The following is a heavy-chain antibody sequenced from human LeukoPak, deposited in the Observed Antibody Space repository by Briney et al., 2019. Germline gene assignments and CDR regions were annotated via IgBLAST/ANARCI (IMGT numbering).Heavy chain of an antibody. CDR1: GFTFSSYG. CDR2: ISYDGSNK. D-gene: IGHD4-11*01. V-gene: IGHV3-30*03. Sequence: GGSLRLSCAASGFTFSSYGMHWVRQAPGKGLEWVAVISYDGSNKYYADSVKGRFTISRDNSKNTLYLQMNSLRAEDTAVYYCAREAHDYSNVYWGQGTLVTVSS. J-gene: IGHJ4*02. CDR3: AREAHDYSNVY.